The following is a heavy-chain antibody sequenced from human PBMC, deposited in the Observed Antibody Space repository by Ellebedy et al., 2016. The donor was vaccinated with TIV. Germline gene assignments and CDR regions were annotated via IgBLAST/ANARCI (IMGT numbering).Heavy chain of an antibody. V-gene: IGHV3-30-3*01. CDR2: ISYDGSNK. J-gene: IGHJ4*02. CDR3: ARSPQHFYYFDY. CDR1: GFTFRSYA. D-gene: IGHD3-3*02. Sequence: PGGSLRLSCAASGFTFRSYAIHWVRQAPGKGLEWVAVISYDGSNKYYADSVKGRFTISRDNSKNTLYVQMNSLRPEDTAVYYCARSPQHFYYFDYWGQGTLVTVSS.